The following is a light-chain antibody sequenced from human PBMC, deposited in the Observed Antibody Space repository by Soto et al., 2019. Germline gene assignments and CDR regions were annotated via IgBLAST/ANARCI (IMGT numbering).Light chain of an antibody. V-gene: IGKV3-20*01. J-gene: IGKJ1*01. CDR1: QSVSNF. CDR2: DAS. Sequence: EIVLKQSPGTLSLSPGKRATLSCRASQSVSNFLAWYQQKPGQAPRLLIYDASTRATGFPARFSGSGCGTDFTLTISRLEPEDSAMYYCQQYGYSFWTFGQGTKVDI. CDR3: QQYGYSFWT.